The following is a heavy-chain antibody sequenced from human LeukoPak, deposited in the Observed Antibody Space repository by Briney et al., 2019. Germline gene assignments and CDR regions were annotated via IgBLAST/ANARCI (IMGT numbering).Heavy chain of an antibody. Sequence: SETLSLTCSVSGDSLGSYYWTWIRQSPGKGLEWIGYIYCGGSTNYSPSLKSRVSISVDTSNNQFSLQLRSVSAADTAIYYCARGRARDGSYPWFDSWGQGTLVTVSS. CDR2: IYCGGST. CDR3: ARGRARDGSYPWFDS. D-gene: IGHD3-16*02. CDR1: GDSLGSYY. V-gene: IGHV4-59*01. J-gene: IGHJ5*01.